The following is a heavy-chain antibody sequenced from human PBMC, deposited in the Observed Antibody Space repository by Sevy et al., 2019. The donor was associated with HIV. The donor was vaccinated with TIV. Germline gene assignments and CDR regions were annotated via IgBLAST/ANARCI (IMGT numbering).Heavy chain of an antibody. J-gene: IGHJ5*02. V-gene: IGHV4-38-2*01. CDR2: IYHSGST. CDR3: ARRLDYDFWSGYYFPGPKNWFDP. CDR1: GYSISSGYY. D-gene: IGHD3-3*01. Sequence: SETLSLTCAVSGYSISSGYYWGWIRQPPGKGLEWIGSIYHSGSTYYNPSLKSRVTISVDTSKNQFSLKLSSVTAADTAVYYCARRLDYDFWSGYYFPGPKNWFDPWCQGTLVTVSS.